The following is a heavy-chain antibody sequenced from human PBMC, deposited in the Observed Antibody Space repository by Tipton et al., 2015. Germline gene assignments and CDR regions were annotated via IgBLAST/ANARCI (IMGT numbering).Heavy chain of an antibody. CDR1: GDSVSSNSDA. Sequence: GLVKPSQTLSLTCAISGDSVSSNSDAWNWIRQSPSRGLEWLGRTYYRSRWYNDYAVSVKSRIPITPATSKNQFSLQLNSVTPEDTATYYYARGPDGGAFDIWVQGAMLPVSS. D-gene: IGHD3-10*01. CDR2: TYYRSRWYN. J-gene: IGHJ3*02. CDR3: ARGPDGGAFDI. V-gene: IGHV6-1*01.